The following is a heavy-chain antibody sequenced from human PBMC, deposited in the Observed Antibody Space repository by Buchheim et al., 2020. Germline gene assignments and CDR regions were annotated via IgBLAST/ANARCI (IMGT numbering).Heavy chain of an antibody. CDR3: ASPVGQYYFDY. CDR2: LYYSGNT. J-gene: IGHJ4*02. CDR1: GGSISSSSYY. Sequence: QLQLQESGPGLVKPSETLSLTCTVSGGSISSSSYYWGWLRQPPGKGLEWIGSLYYSGNTYHNPSLKSRVTISVDTSKNQFFLRLSSVTAADTAVYYCASPVGQYYFDYWGQGTL. V-gene: IGHV4-39*07. D-gene: IGHD4-23*01.